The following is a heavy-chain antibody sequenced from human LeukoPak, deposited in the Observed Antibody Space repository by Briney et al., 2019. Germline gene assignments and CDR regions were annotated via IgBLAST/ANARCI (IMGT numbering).Heavy chain of an antibody. CDR1: GFTFSGYG. J-gene: IGHJ4*02. CDR3: RRYNNDHFDD. V-gene: IGHV3-30*02. CDR2: IPHDGSRA. Sequence: GGSLRLSCAGSGFTFSGYGMHWFRQIPGKGLDRVAVIPHDGSRAFYADSVMGRFTISSDNSTKTIYVQTDDLRAEQTDAYYSRRYNNDHFDDGGQGKLATVSS. D-gene: IGHD1-14*01.